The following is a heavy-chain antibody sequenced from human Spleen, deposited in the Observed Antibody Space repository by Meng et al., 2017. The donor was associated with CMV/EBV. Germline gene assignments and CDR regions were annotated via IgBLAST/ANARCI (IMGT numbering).Heavy chain of an antibody. CDR2: IRSKAHNYAT. CDR3: TRLEDIVVAAANAFDY. D-gene: IGHD2-2*01. J-gene: IGHJ4*02. Sequence: SGSAMHWVRPASGKGLEWIGRIRSKAHNYATAYAASVKGRFTVSRDDAKNTAYLQMNGLKTEDTALYYCTRLEDIVVAAANAFDYWGQGILVTVSS. V-gene: IGHV3-73*01. CDR1: SGSA.